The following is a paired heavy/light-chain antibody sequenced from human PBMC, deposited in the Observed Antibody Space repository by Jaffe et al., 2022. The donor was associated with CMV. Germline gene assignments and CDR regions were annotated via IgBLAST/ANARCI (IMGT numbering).Heavy chain of an antibody. CDR3: ARHMWLVRPSWDY. Sequence: QLQLQESGPGLVKPSETLSLTCTVSGGSISSSAYYWGWIRQPPGKGLEYIGSINYSGNNYYSPSLKSRVTISVDTSNNQFSLRLSSVTAADTAVYYCARHMWLVRPSWDYWGQGILATVSS. CDR1: GGSISSSAYY. D-gene: IGHD6-19*01. CDR2: INYSGNN. V-gene: IGHV4-39*01. J-gene: IGHJ4*02.
Light chain of an antibody. CDR3: GTWDNSLSAGV. CDR1: SSNIGNNY. V-gene: IGLV1-51*02. J-gene: IGLJ3*02. CDR2: ENN. Sequence: QSVLTQPPSVSAAPGQKVTISCSGSSSNIGNNYVSWYQQLPGTAPKLLIYENNKRPSGIPDRFSGSKSGTSATLGITGLQTGDEADYYCGTWDNSLSAGVFGGGTKLSVL.